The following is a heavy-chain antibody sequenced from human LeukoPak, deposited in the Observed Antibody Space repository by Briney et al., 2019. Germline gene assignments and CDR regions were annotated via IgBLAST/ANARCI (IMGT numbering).Heavy chain of an antibody. CDR1: GGSISGYS. D-gene: IGHD3-10*01. V-gene: IGHV4-34*01. CDR3: VRSWAPVRTLDI. Sequence: SETLSLTCAVFGGSISGYSWNWIRQPPGKGLEWIGEINHSGSSTYNPSLKSRVTMSVDMSKNQFSLKLSSMTAADTAVYYCVRSWAPVRTLDIWGQGTMVIVSS. J-gene: IGHJ3*02. CDR2: INHSGSS.